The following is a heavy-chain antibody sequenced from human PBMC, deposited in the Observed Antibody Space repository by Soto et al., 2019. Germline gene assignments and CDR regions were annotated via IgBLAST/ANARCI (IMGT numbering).Heavy chain of an antibody. D-gene: IGHD3-10*01. Sequence: PSETLSLTCAVYGGSFSGYYWSWIRQPPWKGLEWIGEINHSGSTNYNPSLKSRVTVSVDRSKNQFSLNLISVTAADTAVYCARVPVRKYYGAGTYNNFYFGMDVWGQGTTVTVSS. J-gene: IGHJ6*02. V-gene: IGHV4-34*01. CDR2: INHSGST. CDR3: ARVPVRKYYGAGTYNNFYFGMDV. CDR1: GGSFSGYY.